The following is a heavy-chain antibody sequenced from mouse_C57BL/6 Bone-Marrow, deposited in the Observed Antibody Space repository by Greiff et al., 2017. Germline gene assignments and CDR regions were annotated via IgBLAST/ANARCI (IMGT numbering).Heavy chain of an antibody. D-gene: IGHD1-1*01. Sequence: EVQLQQSGPELVKPGASVKMSCKASGYTFTDYNMHWVKQSHGKSLEWIGYINPNNGGTSYNQKFKGKATLTVNKSSSTAYMERRSLTSEDSAVYYCALTVVADYIDYWGQGTTLTVSS. J-gene: IGHJ2*01. CDR2: INPNNGGT. CDR3: ALTVVADYIDY. V-gene: IGHV1-22*01. CDR1: GYTFTDYN.